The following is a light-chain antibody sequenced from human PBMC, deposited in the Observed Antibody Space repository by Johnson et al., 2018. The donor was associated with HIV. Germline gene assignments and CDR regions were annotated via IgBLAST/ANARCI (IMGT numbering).Light chain of an antibody. CDR1: SSNIGDNY. V-gene: IGLV1-51*02. Sequence: QSVLTQPPSVSAAPGQKVTISCSGSSSNIGDNYVSWYQQVPGTAPKLLIYENNKRPSGVPDRFSASKSGTSATLAITGLQTGDEADYYCGTWDTRLSVLYVFGSGTKVTVL. CDR3: GTWDTRLSVLYV. CDR2: ENN. J-gene: IGLJ1*01.